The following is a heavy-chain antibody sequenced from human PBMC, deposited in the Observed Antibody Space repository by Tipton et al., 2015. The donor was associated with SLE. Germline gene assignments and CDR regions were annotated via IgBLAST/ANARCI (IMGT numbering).Heavy chain of an antibody. D-gene: IGHD1-26*01. V-gene: IGHV3-33*06. CDR1: GFTFSSYG. Sequence: SLRLSCAASGFTFSSYGMHWVRQAPGKGLEWVAVIWDDGSNKYYADSVKGRFTISRDNSKNTLYLQMNSLRAEDTAVYYCAKDPIPTGIVGAYFDYWGQGTLVTVSS. CDR3: AKDPIPTGIVGAYFDY. CDR2: IWDDGSNK. J-gene: IGHJ4*02.